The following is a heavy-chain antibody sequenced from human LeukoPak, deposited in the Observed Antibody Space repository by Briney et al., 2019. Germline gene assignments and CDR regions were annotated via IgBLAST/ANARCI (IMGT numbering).Heavy chain of an antibody. V-gene: IGHV3-21*01. CDR2: ISSSSSSYI. D-gene: IGHD3-9*01. J-gene: IGHJ4*02. CDR1: GFTFSSYS. Sequence: GGSLRLSCAASGFTFSSYSMNWVRQAPGKGLEWVSSISSSSSSYIYYADSVKGRFTISRDNAKNSLYLQMNSLRAEDTAVYYCARGAYYDILTGYPGPPFDYWGQGTLVTVSS. CDR3: ARGAYYDILTGYPGPPFDY.